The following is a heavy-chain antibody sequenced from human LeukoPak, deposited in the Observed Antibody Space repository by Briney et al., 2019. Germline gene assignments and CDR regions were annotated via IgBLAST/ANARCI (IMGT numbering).Heavy chain of an antibody. CDR3: AESFDDSSDPIDY. Sequence: GRSLRLSCAASGFTFSSYGMHWVRQAPGKGLEWVAVIWYDGSNKYYADSVKGRFTISRDNSKNTLYLQMNSLRAEDTAVYYCAESFDDSSDPIDYWGQGTLVTVSS. V-gene: IGHV3-33*01. D-gene: IGHD3-22*01. CDR2: IWYDGSNK. CDR1: GFTFSSYG. J-gene: IGHJ4*02.